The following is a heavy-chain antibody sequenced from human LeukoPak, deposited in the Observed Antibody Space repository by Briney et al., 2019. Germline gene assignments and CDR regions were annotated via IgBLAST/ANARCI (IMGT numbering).Heavy chain of an antibody. D-gene: IGHD4-17*01. Sequence: GASVKVSCKASGYTFTTYGISWVRQAPGQGLEWIGWISAYNGNTNYAQKLQGRVTMTTDTSTSTAYMELRSLRSDDTAVYYCARKYGDYVDNWFDPWGQGTLVTVSS. CDR1: GYTFTTYG. CDR2: ISAYNGNT. J-gene: IGHJ5*02. CDR3: ARKYGDYVDNWFDP. V-gene: IGHV1-18*01.